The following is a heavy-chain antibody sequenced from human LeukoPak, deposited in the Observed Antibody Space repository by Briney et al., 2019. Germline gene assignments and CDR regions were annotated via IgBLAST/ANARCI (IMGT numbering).Heavy chain of an antibody. CDR1: GGSFSGYY. Sequence: SETLSLTCAVYGGSFSGYYWSWVRQPPGKGLEWIGEINHSGSTNYNPSLKSRVTISVDTSKNQFSLKLSSVTAADTAVYYCARGLAYYYDSSGYYPWGQGTLVTVSS. CDR3: ARGLAYYYDSSGYYP. CDR2: INHSGST. V-gene: IGHV4-34*01. J-gene: IGHJ5*02. D-gene: IGHD3-22*01.